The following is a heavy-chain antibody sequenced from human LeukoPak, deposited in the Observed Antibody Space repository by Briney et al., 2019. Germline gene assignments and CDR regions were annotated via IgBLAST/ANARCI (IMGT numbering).Heavy chain of an antibody. CDR2: IIPIFGTA. CDR1: GGTFSSYA. Sequence: GASVKVSCKASGGTFSSYAISWLRQAPGQGLEWMGGIIPIFGTANYAQKFQGRVTITTDESTSTAYMELSSLRSEDTAVYYCARGYSNRAVYYFDYWGQGTLVTVSS. J-gene: IGHJ4*02. V-gene: IGHV1-69*05. D-gene: IGHD4-11*01. CDR3: ARGYSNRAVYYFDY.